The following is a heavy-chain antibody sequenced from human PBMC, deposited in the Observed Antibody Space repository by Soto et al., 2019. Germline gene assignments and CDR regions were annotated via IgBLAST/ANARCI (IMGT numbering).Heavy chain of an antibody. J-gene: IGHJ4*02. Sequence: ASVKVSCKASGYTFTSYGISCVRQAPGQGLEWMGWISAYNGNTNYAQKLQGRVTMTTDTSTSTAYMELRSLRSDDTAVYYCAREGYYDILTGPDYWGQGTLVTVSS. D-gene: IGHD3-9*01. CDR3: AREGYYDILTGPDY. CDR1: GYTFTSYG. CDR2: ISAYNGNT. V-gene: IGHV1-18*01.